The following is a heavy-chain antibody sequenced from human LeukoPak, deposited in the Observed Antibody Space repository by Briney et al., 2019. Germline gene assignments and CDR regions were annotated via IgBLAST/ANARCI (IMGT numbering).Heavy chain of an antibody. J-gene: IGHJ4*02. CDR3: ARAGGDYGDGYAYFDY. Sequence: GRSLILSCAASGFTFDDYGMSWVGDAPGKRLEWVSGINWNGGSTGYADSVKGRFTISRDNAKNSLYLQMNSLRAEDTALYYCARAGGDYGDGYAYFDYWGQGTLVTVSS. CDR1: GFTFDDYG. CDR2: INWNGGST. V-gene: IGHV3-20*04. D-gene: IGHD4-17*01.